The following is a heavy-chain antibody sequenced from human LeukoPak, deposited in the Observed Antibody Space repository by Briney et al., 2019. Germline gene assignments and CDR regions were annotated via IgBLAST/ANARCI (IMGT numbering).Heavy chain of an antibody. D-gene: IGHD6-13*01. V-gene: IGHV1-69*05. CDR2: IIPIFGTA. J-gene: IGHJ5*02. CDR3: ARSRRSWYEGPLFDP. Sequence: SVKVSCKASGGTFSSYAISRVRQAPGQGLEWMGRIIPIFGTANYAQKFQGRVTITTDESTSTAYMELSSLRSEDTAVYYCARSRRSWYEGPLFDPGGQGTLVTVSS. CDR1: GGTFSSYA.